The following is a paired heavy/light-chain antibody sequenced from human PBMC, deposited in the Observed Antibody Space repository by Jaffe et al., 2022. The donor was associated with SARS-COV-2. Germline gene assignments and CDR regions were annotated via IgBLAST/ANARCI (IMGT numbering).Light chain of an antibody. J-gene: IGKJ4*01. CDR2: ALS. V-gene: IGKV2-40*01. CDR1: QSLLDSDDGNTY. CDR3: MQRREIPVT. Sequence: DIVLTQTPLSLPVTPGEPASMSCRSSQSLLDSDDGNTYLDWYVQRAGQPPQLLIYALSYRASGVSDRFSGSGSDTDHTLKITRVEAEDVGVYFCMQRREIPVTFGGGTKVEIK.
Heavy chain of an antibody. V-gene: IGHV3-73*01. CDR2: IRNRVDNYAT. D-gene: IGHD4-4*01. Sequence: EVQLKQSGGGFVQPGESLKLSCAASGFIFSNSVIHWVRQASGRRLEWVGHIRNRVDNYATRYGESVEGRFAISRDDSENTAYLQLSNLRAEDTAVYYCTASTVDYYYGLDVWGQGTTVIVSS. J-gene: IGHJ6*02. CDR1: GFIFSNSV. CDR3: TASTVDYYYGLDV.